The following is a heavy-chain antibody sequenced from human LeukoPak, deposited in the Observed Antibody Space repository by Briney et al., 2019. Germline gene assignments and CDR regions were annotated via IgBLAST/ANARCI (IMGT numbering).Heavy chain of an antibody. CDR3: ARDPLITYSSGWQHFDY. J-gene: IGHJ4*02. Sequence: GGSLRLSCAASGFTFSSYGMHWVRQAPGKGLEWVSSISSSSSYIYYADSVKGRFTISRDNAKNSLYLQMNSLRAEDTAVYYCARDPLITYSSGWQHFDYWGQGTLVTVSS. V-gene: IGHV3-21*01. D-gene: IGHD6-19*01. CDR1: GFTFSSYG. CDR2: ISSSSSYI.